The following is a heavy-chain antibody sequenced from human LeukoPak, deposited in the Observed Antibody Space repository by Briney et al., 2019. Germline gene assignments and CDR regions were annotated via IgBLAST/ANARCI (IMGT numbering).Heavy chain of an antibody. D-gene: IGHD5-12*01. CDR1: GFTFDDYA. Sequence: PGGSLRLSCAASGFTFDDYAMHWVRQAPGKGLEWVSLISGDGGSTYYADSVKGRFTISRDNSKNSLYLQMNSLRTEDTALYYCAKDSYSGYDRDYYYYGMDVWGQGTTVTVSS. CDR2: ISGDGGST. J-gene: IGHJ6*02. CDR3: AKDSYSGYDRDYYYYGMDV. V-gene: IGHV3-43*02.